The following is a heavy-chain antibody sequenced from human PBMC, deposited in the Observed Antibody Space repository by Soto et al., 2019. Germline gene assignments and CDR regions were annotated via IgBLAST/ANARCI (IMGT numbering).Heavy chain of an antibody. CDR1: AGTFMDYV. J-gene: IGHJ3*02. CDR2: ISYSVDKT. V-gene: IGHV3-23*01. Sequence: GGLLSLSRTASAGTFMDYVGNWIRTTQGKGLEWVATISYSVDKTHYADSVRGRFTISRDNSKNTLSLQMNSLRAEDAAVYYCVRRAITATTKWGAFDIWGQGTMVTVSS. CDR3: VRRAITATTKWGAFDI. D-gene: IGHD1-7*01.